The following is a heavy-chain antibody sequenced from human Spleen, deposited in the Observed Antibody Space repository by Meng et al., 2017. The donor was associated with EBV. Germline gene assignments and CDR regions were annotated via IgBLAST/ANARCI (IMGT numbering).Heavy chain of an antibody. CDR1: GGSISTSNR. CDR3: ARRLGRVTTTDFVD. D-gene: IGHD4-11*01. Sequence: QVELPESGPRLVKPSGTLSLTCAVSGGSISTSNRWNWVRQRPGKGLEWIGQIYHSGSTNYNPSLKSRITISIDKSKNQFSLKLSSVTAADTAVYYCARRLGRVTTTDFVDWGQGTLVTVSS. J-gene: IGHJ4*02. V-gene: IGHV4-4*02. CDR2: IYHSGST.